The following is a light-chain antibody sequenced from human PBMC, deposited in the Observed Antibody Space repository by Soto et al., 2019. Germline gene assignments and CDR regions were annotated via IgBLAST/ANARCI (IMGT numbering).Light chain of an antibody. CDR1: KLGNKY. J-gene: IGLJ2*01. CDR3: QAWDSSTVV. Sequence: SYELTQPPSVSGSPGQTASITCSGDKLGNKYACWYQQKPGQSPVLVIYQDRKRPSGIPERFSGSNSGNTATLTISGTQAMDEADYCCQAWDSSTVVFGGGTKLTVL. V-gene: IGLV3-1*01. CDR2: QDR.